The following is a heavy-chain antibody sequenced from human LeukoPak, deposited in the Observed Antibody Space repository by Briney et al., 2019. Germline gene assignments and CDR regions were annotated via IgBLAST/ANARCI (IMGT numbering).Heavy chain of an antibody. D-gene: IGHD6-25*01. J-gene: IGHJ6*02. CDR2: IWYDGSNK. Sequence: GGSLRLSCAASGFTFSSYSMNWVRQAPGKGLEWVAVIWYDGSNKYYADSVKGRFTISRDNSKNTLYLQMNSLRAEDTAVYYCARARNTYSSGAYGMDVWGQGTTVTVSS. CDR1: GFTFSSYS. CDR3: ARARNTYSSGAYGMDV. V-gene: IGHV3-33*08.